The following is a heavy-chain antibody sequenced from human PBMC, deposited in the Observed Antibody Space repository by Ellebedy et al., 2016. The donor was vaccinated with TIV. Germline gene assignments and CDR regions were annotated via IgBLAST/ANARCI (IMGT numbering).Heavy chain of an antibody. CDR1: GGSISSSSYY. CDR2: IYYSGST. D-gene: IGHD6-19*01. J-gene: IGHJ4*02. V-gene: IGHV4-39*01. CDR3: ARLYLAVAVY. Sequence: SETLSLXXTVSGGSISSSSYYWGWIRQPPGKGLEWIGSIYYSGSTYYNPSLKSRVTISVDTSKNQFSLKLSSVTAADTAVYYCARLYLAVAVYWGQGTLVTVSS.